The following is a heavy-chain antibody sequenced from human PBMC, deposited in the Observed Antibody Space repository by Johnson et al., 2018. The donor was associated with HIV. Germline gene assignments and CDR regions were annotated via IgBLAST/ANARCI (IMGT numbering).Heavy chain of an antibody. Sequence: QVQLVESGGGAVQPGGSLRLSCAASGFSFSAYGMHWVRQAPGKGLEWVAFIRYDGSSNFYPDSVKGRFTISRDNSKNTLYLQMNNLGPEDTAVYYCALSYSLDAFDIWGQGTMVTVSS. CDR2: IRYDGSSN. J-gene: IGHJ3*02. D-gene: IGHD2-21*01. V-gene: IGHV3-30*02. CDR3: ALSYSLDAFDI. CDR1: GFSFSAYG.